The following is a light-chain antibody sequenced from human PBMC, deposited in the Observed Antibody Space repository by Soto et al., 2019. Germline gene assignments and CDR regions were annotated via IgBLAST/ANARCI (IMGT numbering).Light chain of an antibody. J-gene: IGKJ1*01. V-gene: IGKV3-15*01. CDR2: GGS. Sequence: EIVLTQSPDTLSFSPVERATLSCRASQTVSSNYLAWCQQRPGQAPRLLIYGGSTRATGIPARFSGSGSGTEFTLTISSLQSEDFAVYYCQQYNNWPRTFGQGTKVDI. CDR3: QQYNNWPRT. CDR1: QTVSSN.